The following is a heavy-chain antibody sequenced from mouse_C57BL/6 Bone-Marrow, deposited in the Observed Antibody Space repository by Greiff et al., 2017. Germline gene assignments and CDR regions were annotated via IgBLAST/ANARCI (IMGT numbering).Heavy chain of an antibody. D-gene: IGHD2-3*01. CDR1: GYTFPSYW. Sequence: QVQLQQPGAELVMPGASVKLSCKASGYTFPSYWMHWVKQRPGQGLEWIGEIDPSDSYTNYNQKFKGKSTLTVDKSSSTAYMQLSSLTSEDAAVYCCAIDDGYYGYFDYWGQGTTLTVSS. V-gene: IGHV1-69*01. CDR2: IDPSDSYT. J-gene: IGHJ2*01. CDR3: AIDDGYYGYFDY.